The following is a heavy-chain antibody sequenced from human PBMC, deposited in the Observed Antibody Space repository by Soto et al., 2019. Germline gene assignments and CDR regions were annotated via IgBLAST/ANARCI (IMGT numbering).Heavy chain of an antibody. J-gene: IGHJ4*02. D-gene: IGHD3-3*01. CDR2: INHSGST. V-gene: IGHV4-34*01. Sequence: PSETLSLTCAVYGESISRCYPYWIRQPPGKGLEWIGEINHSGSTNYNPSLKSRVTISVDTSKNQFSLKLSSVTAADTAVYYCARGGKRITIFGVVIDKIDYWGQGTLVTVSS. CDR1: GESISRCY. CDR3: ARGGKRITIFGVVIDKIDY.